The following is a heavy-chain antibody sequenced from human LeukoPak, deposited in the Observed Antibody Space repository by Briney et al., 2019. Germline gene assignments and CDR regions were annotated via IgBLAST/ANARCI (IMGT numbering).Heavy chain of an antibody. Sequence: GGSLRLSCAASGSTVSSNYMSWVRQAPGKGLEWVSVIYSGGSTYYADSVKGRFTIFRDNSKNTLYLQMNSLGAEDTAVYYCARASGWSAYYYMDVWGKGTTVTVSS. CDR3: ARASGWSAYYYMDV. V-gene: IGHV3-53*01. CDR1: GSTVSSNY. J-gene: IGHJ6*03. CDR2: IYSGGST. D-gene: IGHD6-19*01.